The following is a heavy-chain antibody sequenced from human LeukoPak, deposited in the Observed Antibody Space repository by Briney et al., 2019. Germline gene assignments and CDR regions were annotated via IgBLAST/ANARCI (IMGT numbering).Heavy chain of an antibody. CDR3: ARRIVGARGRYFDL. D-gene: IGHD1-26*01. V-gene: IGHV3-7*01. CDR1: GFTFSSYA. Sequence: GGSLRLSCAASGFTFSSYAMSWVRQAPGKGLEWVANIKEDGREEYYVDSVKGRFTISRDNAKNSLYLQMNGLRVEDTAVYYCARRIVGARGRYFDLWGRGTLVTVSS. CDR2: IKEDGREE. J-gene: IGHJ2*01.